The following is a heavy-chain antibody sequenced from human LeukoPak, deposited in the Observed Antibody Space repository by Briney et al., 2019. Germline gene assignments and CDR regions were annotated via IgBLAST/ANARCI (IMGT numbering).Heavy chain of an antibody. CDR3: ARLTMVRGTHHAFDI. CDR1: GGSISSGGYY. V-gene: IGHV4-30-2*01. Sequence: SQTLSLTCTVSGGSISSGGYYWSWIRQPPGKGLEWIGYIYHSGSTYYNPSLKSRVTISVDRSKNQFSLKLSSVTAADTAVYYCARLTMVRGTHHAFDIWGQGTMVTVSS. D-gene: IGHD3-10*01. CDR2: IYHSGST. J-gene: IGHJ3*02.